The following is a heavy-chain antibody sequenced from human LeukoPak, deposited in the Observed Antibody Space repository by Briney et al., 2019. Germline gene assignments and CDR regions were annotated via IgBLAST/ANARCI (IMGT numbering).Heavy chain of an antibody. CDR1: GGSISSYY. V-gene: IGHV4-59*08. J-gene: IGHJ3*01. Sequence: SETLSLTCTVSGGSISSYYWNWIRQPPGKGLEWIGYIYYSGSTSYNPSLKSRVTISVDTSKNEFSLKLSSVTAADTAVYYCARLDYDDAFDVWGQGTMVTVSS. CDR2: IYYSGST. CDR3: ARLDYDDAFDV. D-gene: IGHD4/OR15-4a*01.